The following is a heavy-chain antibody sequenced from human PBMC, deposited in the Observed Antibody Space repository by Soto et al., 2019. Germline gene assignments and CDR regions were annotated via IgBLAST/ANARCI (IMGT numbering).Heavy chain of an antibody. Sequence: SVKVSCKTSGYTFTGYYLHWVRQAPGQGLEWMGWLKSDSGDSYRAQKFQGRVTLTRDTSISTAYIEMNSLESDDTAVYYCARVGRTTWGKVWNDDWG. CDR2: LKSDSGDS. D-gene: IGHD1-1*01. J-gene: IGHJ4*01. V-gene: IGHV1-2*02. CDR3: ARVGRTTWGKVWNDD. CDR1: GYTFTGYY.